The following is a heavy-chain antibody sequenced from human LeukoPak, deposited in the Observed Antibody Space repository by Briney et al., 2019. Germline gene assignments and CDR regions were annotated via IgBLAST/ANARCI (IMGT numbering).Heavy chain of an antibody. CDR2: IYYSGST. CDR3: ARDIAAVGTPRYNWFDP. CDR1: GGSISSYY. D-gene: IGHD6-13*01. J-gene: IGHJ5*02. Sequence: SETLSLTCTVSGGSISSYYWSWIRQPPGKGLEWIGYIYYSGSTNYHPSLKSRVTISVDTSKNQFSLKLSSVTAADTAMYYCARDIAAVGTPRYNWFDPWGQGTLVTVSS. V-gene: IGHV4-59*01.